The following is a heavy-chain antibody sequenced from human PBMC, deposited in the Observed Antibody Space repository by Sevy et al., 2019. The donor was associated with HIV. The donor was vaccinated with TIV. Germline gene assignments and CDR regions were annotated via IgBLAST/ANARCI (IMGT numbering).Heavy chain of an antibody. V-gene: IGHV3-30*18. CDR2: ISHDGNNR. Sequence: GGSLRLSCAASGFILSDHGMHWVRQAPGKGLDWVAAISHDGNNRYYADSVKGRFTISRDNSKNTLYLQMDSVRPEDTAVYYCAKEDYGGNLPNYFASWGQGSRVTVSS. J-gene: IGHJ4*02. CDR3: AKEDYGGNLPNYFAS. D-gene: IGHD4-17*01. CDR1: GFILSDHG.